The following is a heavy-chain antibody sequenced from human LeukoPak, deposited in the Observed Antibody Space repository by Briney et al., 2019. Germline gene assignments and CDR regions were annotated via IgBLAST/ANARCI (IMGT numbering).Heavy chain of an antibody. V-gene: IGHV3-23*01. D-gene: IGHD2-21*01. CDR1: GFTFSSYA. CDR2: IRGGGYST. J-gene: IGHJ4*02. Sequence: PGGSLRLSCAASGFTFSSYAMSWVRQAPGKGLEWVSAIRGGGYSTYYADSVKGRFIISRDNSRNTLYLQMNSLRAEDAAVYFCAKAPVTSCRGAYCYPFDSWGQGTLVTVSS. CDR3: AKAPVTSCRGAYCYPFDS.